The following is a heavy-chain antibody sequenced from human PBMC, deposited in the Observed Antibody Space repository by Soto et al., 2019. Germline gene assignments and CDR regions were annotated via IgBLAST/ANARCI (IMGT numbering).Heavy chain of an antibody. V-gene: IGHV1-69*01. CDR2: IIPIFGTA. J-gene: IGHJ5*02. Sequence: QVQLVESGGGVVQPGRSLRLSCAASGFTFSSYAISWVRQAPGQGLEWMGGIIPIFGTANYAQKFQGRVTITADESTSTAYMELSSLRSEDTAVYYCARDTRSSSGDNWFDPWGQGTLVTVSS. CDR1: GFTFSSYA. CDR3: ARDTRSSSGDNWFDP. D-gene: IGHD6-6*01.